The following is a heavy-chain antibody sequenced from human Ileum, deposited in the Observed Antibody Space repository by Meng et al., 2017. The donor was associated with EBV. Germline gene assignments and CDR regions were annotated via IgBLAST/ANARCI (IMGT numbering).Heavy chain of an antibody. V-gene: IGHV4-34*12. J-gene: IGHJ4*02. CDR2: IIHGESP. CDR3: ASRPTGIDY. D-gene: IGHD2-8*02. Sequence: LQKLGAGLFKASDTRVPTRAVNGGSLNGADWNGIRQPPGKGLEWIGEIIHGESPCYNQTLKSRVTISIDTSKNQLSLMLSSVTAADTAVDYCASRPTGIDYWGQGTLVTVSS. CDR1: GGSLNGAD.